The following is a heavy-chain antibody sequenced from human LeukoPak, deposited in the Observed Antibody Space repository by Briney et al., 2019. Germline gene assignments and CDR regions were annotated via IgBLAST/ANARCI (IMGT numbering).Heavy chain of an antibody. J-gene: IGHJ3*02. Sequence: ASVKVSCKASGYTFTSYAMHWVRQAPGRRLEWMGWINAGNGNTKYSQKFQGRVTITRDTSASTAYMELSSLRSEDTAVYYCARTDDILTGGAFDIWGQGTMVTVSS. V-gene: IGHV1-3*01. D-gene: IGHD3-9*01. CDR2: INAGNGNT. CDR1: GYTFTSYA. CDR3: ARTDDILTGGAFDI.